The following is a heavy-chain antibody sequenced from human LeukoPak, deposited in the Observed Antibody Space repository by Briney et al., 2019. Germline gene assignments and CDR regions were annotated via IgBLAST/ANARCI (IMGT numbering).Heavy chain of an antibody. V-gene: IGHV3-23*01. D-gene: IGHD3-10*01. J-gene: IGHJ4*02. CDR1: GFTFSSYG. Sequence: PGGSLRLSCAASGFTFSSYGMSWVRQAPGKGLEWVSAISGSGGSTYYADSVKGRFTISRDNSKNTLYLQMNSLRAEDTAVYYCATTHGSGSFDYFDYWGQGTLVTVSS. CDR2: ISGSGGST. CDR3: ATTHGSGSFDYFDY.